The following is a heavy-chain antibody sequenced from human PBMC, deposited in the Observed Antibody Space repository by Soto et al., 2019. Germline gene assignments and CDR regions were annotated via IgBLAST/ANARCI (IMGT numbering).Heavy chain of an antibody. CDR2: IYYSGDT. J-gene: IGHJ6*02. Sequence: SETLSLTCTVSGGSIISGDYYWSWIRQPPGKGLEWIGYIYYSGDTSYNPSLKSRVTISIDTSKNQFSLKLSSVTAADTALYYCARGLLWFGELSHYYYYGMDVWGQGTTVTVSS. V-gene: IGHV4-30-4*08. CDR3: ARGLLWFGELSHYYYYGMDV. D-gene: IGHD3-10*01. CDR1: GGSIISGDYY.